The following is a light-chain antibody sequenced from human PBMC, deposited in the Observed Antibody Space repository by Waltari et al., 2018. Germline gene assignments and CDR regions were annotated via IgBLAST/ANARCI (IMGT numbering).Light chain of an antibody. CDR1: SSNIGSHY. Sequence: QSVLTQPPSASGTPGQRVTISCSGSSSNIGSHYVYWYQQLPGPAPKLLIYRNNQRPSGVPDRFSGSKSGTSASLAISGLRSEDEADYYCAAWDDSLSGPRVFGGGTKLTVL. V-gene: IGLV1-47*01. CDR3: AAWDDSLSGPRV. J-gene: IGLJ2*01. CDR2: RNN.